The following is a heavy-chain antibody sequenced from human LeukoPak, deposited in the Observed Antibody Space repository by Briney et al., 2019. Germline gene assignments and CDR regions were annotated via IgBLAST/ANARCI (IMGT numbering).Heavy chain of an antibody. J-gene: IGHJ4*02. CDR1: GYTFTSYY. CDR2: IIPILGIA. Sequence: ASVKVSCKASGYTFTSYYMHWVRQAPGQGLEWMGRIIPILGIANYAQKFQGRVTITADKSTSTAYMELSSLRSEDTAVYYCATQTGYNWGQGTLVTVSS. D-gene: IGHD3-9*01. CDR3: ATQTGYN. V-gene: IGHV1-69*02.